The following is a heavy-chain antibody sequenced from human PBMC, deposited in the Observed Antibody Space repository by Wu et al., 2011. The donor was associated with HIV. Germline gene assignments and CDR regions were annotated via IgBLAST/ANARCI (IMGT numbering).Heavy chain of an antibody. CDR2: ISPHDGNT. CDR3: ARGGGLKYVGFSGTEKLYSLDV. V-gene: IGHV1-18*01. Sequence: QVQLIQSGSELKKPGAAVKVSCRAGGYSFSAHGISWVRQAPGEGLEWVGWISPHDGNTNYAQKFQGRLTLTTDTSTRTTYMELRQLTADDTAVYFCARGGGLKYVGFSGTEKLYSLDVWGQGASVTVSS. J-gene: IGHJ6*02. D-gene: IGHD1-1*01. CDR1: GYSFSAHG.